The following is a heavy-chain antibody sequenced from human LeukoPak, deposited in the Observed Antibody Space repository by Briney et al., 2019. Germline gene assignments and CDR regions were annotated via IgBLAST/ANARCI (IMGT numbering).Heavy chain of an antibody. CDR2: ISNDGSNK. CDR3: AKVYCGSGTCPADY. CDR1: GFTFSNYG. J-gene: IGHJ4*02. D-gene: IGHD2-15*01. V-gene: IGHV3-30*18. Sequence: GGSLRLSCVASGFTFSNYGMHWVRQAPGKGLEWVAIISNDGSNKYYVDSVKGRFTISRDNSRSTLYLQMNSLRVEATAVYYCAKVYCGSGTCPADYWGQGALVTVSS.